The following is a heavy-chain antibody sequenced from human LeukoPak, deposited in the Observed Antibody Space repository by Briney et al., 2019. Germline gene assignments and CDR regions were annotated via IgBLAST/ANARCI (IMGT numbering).Heavy chain of an antibody. Sequence: GASVKVSCKASGYTFTSYDINWVRQATGQGLEWVGWMNPNSGNTGYAQKFQGRVTMTRNTSISTAYMELSSLRSEDTAVYYCARDARRGVELKAFDIWGQGTMVTVSS. CDR1: GYTFTSYD. V-gene: IGHV1-8*01. D-gene: IGHD1-7*01. CDR3: ARDARRGVELKAFDI. CDR2: MNPNSGNT. J-gene: IGHJ3*02.